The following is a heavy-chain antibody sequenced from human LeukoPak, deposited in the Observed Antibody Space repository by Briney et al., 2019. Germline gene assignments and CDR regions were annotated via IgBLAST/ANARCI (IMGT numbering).Heavy chain of an antibody. D-gene: IGHD3-16*01. J-gene: IGHJ4*02. CDR2: INWNGDRT. CDR3: ARDPNNYGRLDY. Sequence: GGSLTLSCAASGFAFDDYGMSWVRQVPGRGLEWVSDINWNGDRTAYADSVKGRFTIYKDKAKNSLYLQMNSVRAEDTALYYCARDPNNYGRLDYWGQGTLVADSS. V-gene: IGHV3-20*04. CDR1: GFAFDDYG.